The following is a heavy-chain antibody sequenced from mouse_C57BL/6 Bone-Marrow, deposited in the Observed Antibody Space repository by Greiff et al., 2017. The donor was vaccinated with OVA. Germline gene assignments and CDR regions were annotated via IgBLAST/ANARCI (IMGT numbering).Heavy chain of an antibody. Sequence: QVQLQQPGAELVKPGASVKLSCKASGYTFTSYWMQWVKQRPGQGLEWIGEIDPSDSYTNYNQKFKGKATVTVDTSSSTAYMQLSSLTSEDSAVYYCARNYYGSTLWYFDVWGTGTTVTVSS. CDR1: GYTFTSYW. CDR3: ARNYYGSTLWYFDV. D-gene: IGHD1-1*01. CDR2: IDPSDSYT. J-gene: IGHJ1*03. V-gene: IGHV1-50*01.